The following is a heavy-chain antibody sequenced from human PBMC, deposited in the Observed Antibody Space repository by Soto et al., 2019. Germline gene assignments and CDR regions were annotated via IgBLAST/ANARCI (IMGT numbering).Heavy chain of an antibody. CDR1: GDMFNSYG. CDR2: ISGYNGKT. CDR3: ARDETYTAGWYFEH. J-gene: IGHJ4*02. V-gene: IGHV1-18*01. D-gene: IGHD6-19*01. Sequence: QVQLVQAGAEVKKRGASVKVSCKASGDMFNSYGMSWLRQAPGQGLEWIGWISGYNGKTDLAQKFQGRVTMTTEASTSTVYMELTSLRFDDTALYYCARDETYTAGWYFEHWGQGTLVTVPS.